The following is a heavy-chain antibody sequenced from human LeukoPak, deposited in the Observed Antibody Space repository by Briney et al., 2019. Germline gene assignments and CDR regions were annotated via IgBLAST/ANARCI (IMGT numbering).Heavy chain of an antibody. CDR3: AGGRGSSSSGDY. D-gene: IGHD6-6*01. CDR1: GYTFTSYG. Sequence: ASVKVSCKASGYTFTSYGISWVRQAPGQGLEWMGWISAYNGKTNYAQKLQGRVTMTTETSTSTAYMEVRSLRSDDTAVYYCAGGRGSSSSGDYGGQGTRVTVSS. CDR2: ISAYNGKT. V-gene: IGHV1-18*01. J-gene: IGHJ4*02.